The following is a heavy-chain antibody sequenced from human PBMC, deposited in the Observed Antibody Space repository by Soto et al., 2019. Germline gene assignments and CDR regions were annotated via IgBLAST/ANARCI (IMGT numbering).Heavy chain of an antibody. CDR1: GDTFAFHS. CDR3: ATSYGSGYRAFDY. CDR2: INPILSMS. J-gene: IGHJ4*02. V-gene: IGHV1-69*02. D-gene: IGHD3-10*01. Sequence: QVQLVQSGAEVKRPGSSVKVSCKASGDTFAFHSINWVRQAPGLGLEWMGRINPILSMSNYAQRFQGRVTMIADKSTSTAYMVLSSLRSEDTAIYYRATSYGSGYRAFDYWGQGALVTVSS.